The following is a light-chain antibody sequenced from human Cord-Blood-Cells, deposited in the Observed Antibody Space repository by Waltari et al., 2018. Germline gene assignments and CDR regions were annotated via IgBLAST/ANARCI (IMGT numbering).Light chain of an antibody. V-gene: IGLV1-44*01. Sequence: QPPSASGTPGQRVTISCSGSSSNIGSNTVNWYQQLPGTAPKLLIYSNNQRPSGVPDRFSGSKSGTSASLAISGLQSEDETDYYCAAWDDSLNGWVFGGGTKLTVL. CDR3: AAWDDSLNGWV. J-gene: IGLJ3*02. CDR1: SSNIGSNT. CDR2: SNN.